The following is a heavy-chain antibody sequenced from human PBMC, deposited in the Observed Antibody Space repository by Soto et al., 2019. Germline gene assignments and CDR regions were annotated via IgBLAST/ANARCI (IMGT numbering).Heavy chain of an antibody. J-gene: IGHJ4*02. CDR2: IKQDGSEK. CDR3: ARLPQPAIFDY. D-gene: IGHD2-2*01. V-gene: IGHV3-7*01. CDR1: GFTFSSYG. Sequence: GGSLRLSCAASGFTFSSYGMSWVRQAPGKGLEWVANIKQDGSEKYYVDSVKGRFTISRDNAKNSLYLQMNSLRAEDTAVYYCARLPQPAIFDYWGQGTLVTVSS.